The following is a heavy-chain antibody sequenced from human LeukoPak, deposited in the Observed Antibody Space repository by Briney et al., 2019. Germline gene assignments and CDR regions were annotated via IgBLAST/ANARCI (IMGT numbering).Heavy chain of an antibody. CDR2: INPNSGGT. V-gene: IGHV1-2*06. Sequence: ASVKVSCKASGYTFTGYYMHWVRQAPGQGLEWMGRINPNSGGTNYAQKFQGRVTMTRDTSISTAYMELSRLRSDDTAVYYCARDLDVYYDSSGYYGHWGQGALVTVSS. CDR1: GYTFTGYY. J-gene: IGHJ4*02. CDR3: ARDLDVYYDSSGYYGH. D-gene: IGHD3-22*01.